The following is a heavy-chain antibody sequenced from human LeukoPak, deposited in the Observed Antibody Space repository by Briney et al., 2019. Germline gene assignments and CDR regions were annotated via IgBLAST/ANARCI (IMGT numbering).Heavy chain of an antibody. V-gene: IGHV3-21*01. CDR2: ISSSSSFI. J-gene: IGHJ3*02. Sequence: PGGSLRLSCAASGFTFSTYSMNWVRQAPGKGLEWVSSISSSSSFIYYADSVKGRFTISRDNAKNSVYLQMSGLRAEDTAVYYCARDSPLSFDIWGQGTMVTVSS. CDR1: GFTFSTYS. CDR3: ARDSPLSFDI.